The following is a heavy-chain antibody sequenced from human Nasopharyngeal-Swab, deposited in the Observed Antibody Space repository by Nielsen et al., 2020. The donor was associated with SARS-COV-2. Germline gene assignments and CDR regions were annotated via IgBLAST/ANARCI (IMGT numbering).Heavy chain of an antibody. Sequence: SETLSLTCTVSGGSISSYYWNWIRQPPGKGLEWSGYIYNSGSTNYNPSLKSRVTISVDTSKNQFSLKLTSVTAADTAVYYCARDRCSGGSCSFYYYYGMDVWGQGTTVTVSS. V-gene: IGHV4-59*13. CDR1: GGSISSYY. CDR3: ARDRCSGGSCSFYYYYGMDV. D-gene: IGHD2-15*01. J-gene: IGHJ6*02. CDR2: IYNSGST.